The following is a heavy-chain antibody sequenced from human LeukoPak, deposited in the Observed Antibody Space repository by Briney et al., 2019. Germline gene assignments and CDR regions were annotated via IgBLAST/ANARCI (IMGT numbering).Heavy chain of an antibody. CDR1: GFTVSSSY. D-gene: IGHD3-22*01. J-gene: IGHJ4*02. CDR2: IYSGGST. CDR3: ARDPPPYYYDSSGYYAY. V-gene: IGHV3-66*01. Sequence: GGSLRLSCAASGFTVSSSYMSWVRQAPGKGLEWVSVIYSGGSTYYADSVKGRFTISRDNSKNTLYLQMNSLRAEDTAVYYCARDPPPYYYDSSGYYAYWGQGTLVTVSS.